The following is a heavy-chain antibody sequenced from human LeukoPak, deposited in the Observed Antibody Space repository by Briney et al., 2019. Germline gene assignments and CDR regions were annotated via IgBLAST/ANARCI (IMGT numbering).Heavy chain of an antibody. CDR1: GYTFTGYY. V-gene: IGHV1-2*02. CDR3: ARDLRYYDSSGYSTLYYFDY. Sequence: ASVKVSCKAPGYTFTGYYMHWVRQAPGQGLEWMGWINPNSGGTNYAQKFQGRVTMTRDTSISTAYMELSRLRSDDTAVYYCARDLRYYDSSGYSTLYYFDYWGQGTLVTVSS. J-gene: IGHJ4*02. CDR2: INPNSGGT. D-gene: IGHD3-22*01.